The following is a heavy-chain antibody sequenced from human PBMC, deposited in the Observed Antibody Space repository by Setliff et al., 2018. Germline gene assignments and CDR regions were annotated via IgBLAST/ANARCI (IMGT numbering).Heavy chain of an antibody. J-gene: IGHJ4*02. CDR1: GGSLNSGSYY. D-gene: IGHD2-8*01. CDR3: ARDPGFHSGTWCLGD. CDR2: LHTSGST. V-gene: IGHV4-61*02. Sequence: PSETLSLTCAVSGGSLNSGSYYWSWIRQSTERGLEWLGRLHTSGSTTYNPALNSRVTISVDTSTNQFSLRLTSLTAADTAVYFCARDPGFHSGTWCLGDWGQGTQDTVSS.